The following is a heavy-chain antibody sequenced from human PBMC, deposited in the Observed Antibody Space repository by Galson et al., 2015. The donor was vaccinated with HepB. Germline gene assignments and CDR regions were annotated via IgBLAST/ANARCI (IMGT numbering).Heavy chain of an antibody. CDR2: ISSSSSYM. Sequence: SLRLSCAASGFTFSSYSMNWVRQAPGKGLEWVSSISSSSSYMYYADSVKGRFTISRDNAKNSLYLQMNSLRAEDTAVYYCARDLVVVVPAAMDFGYYYYMDVWGKGTTVTVSS. J-gene: IGHJ6*03. CDR3: ARDLVVVVPAAMDFGYYYYMDV. V-gene: IGHV3-21*01. CDR1: GFTFSSYS. D-gene: IGHD2-2*01.